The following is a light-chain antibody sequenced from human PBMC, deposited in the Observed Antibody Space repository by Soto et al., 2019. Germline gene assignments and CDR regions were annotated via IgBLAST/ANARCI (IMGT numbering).Light chain of an antibody. J-gene: IGKJ2*01. V-gene: IGKV3-11*01. Sequence: EIVLTQSPATLSLSPGERATLSCRASQSVSSYLALYQQKPGQAPRLLIYDASNRATGIPARFSGGGSGTGVTLTIRSLETEDFAVYYCQQRFNWPRFTFGQGTKLEIK. CDR3: QQRFNWPRFT. CDR2: DAS. CDR1: QSVSSY.